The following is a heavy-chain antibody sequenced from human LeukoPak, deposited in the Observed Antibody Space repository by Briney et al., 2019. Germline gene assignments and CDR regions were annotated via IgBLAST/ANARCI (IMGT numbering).Heavy chain of an antibody. J-gene: IGHJ6*02. D-gene: IGHD6-13*01. Sequence: ASVKVSCNASGGTFSGYAISWVRQAPGQGLEWMGGIIPIFGTANYAQKFQGRVTITADESTSTAYMELSSLRSEDTAVYYCARAGGGYSSSFNGAGRSYYYYYGMDVWGQGTTVTVS. V-gene: IGHV1-69*13. CDR2: IIPIFGTA. CDR3: ARAGGGYSSSFNGAGRSYYYYYGMDV. CDR1: GGTFSGYA.